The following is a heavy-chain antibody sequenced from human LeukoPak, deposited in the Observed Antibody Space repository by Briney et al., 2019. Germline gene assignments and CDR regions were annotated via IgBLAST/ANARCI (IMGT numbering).Heavy chain of an antibody. V-gene: IGHV3-66*01. D-gene: IGHD2-2*01. J-gene: IGHJ3*02. Sequence: PGGSLRLSCAASGFTVSSNYMSWVRQAPGKGLEWVSVIYSGGSTYYADSVKGRFTISRDNSKNTLYLQMNSLRAEDTAVYYCARERVVPAAIDAFDIWGQGTMVTVSS. CDR2: IYSGGST. CDR1: GFTVSSNY. CDR3: ARERVVPAAIDAFDI.